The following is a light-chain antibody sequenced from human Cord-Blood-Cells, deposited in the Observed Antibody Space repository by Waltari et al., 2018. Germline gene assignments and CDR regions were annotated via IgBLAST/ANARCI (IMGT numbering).Light chain of an antibody. CDR2: DAS. V-gene: IGKV3D-20*01. Sequence: EIVLTQSPATLSLSPGERATLSCGASQSVSSSYLAWYQQKPGLAPRLLIYDASSRATGIPDRFSGSGSATDFTLTISRLEPEDVAVYYCQQYGSSLWTFGQGTKVEIK. CDR1: QSVSSSY. J-gene: IGKJ1*01. CDR3: QQYGSSLWT.